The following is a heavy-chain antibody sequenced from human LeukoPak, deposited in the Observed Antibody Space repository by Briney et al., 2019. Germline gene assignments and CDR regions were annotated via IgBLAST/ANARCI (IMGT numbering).Heavy chain of an antibody. V-gene: IGHV3-30*02. D-gene: IGHD3-16*01. J-gene: IGHJ5*02. CDR1: GFIFRSYG. CDR2: IHFDGSNE. Sequence: PGGSLRLSCVASGFIFRSYGIHLVRQVPGKGLEWVTFIHFDGSNEYYADFVKGRFTISRDNSKNTVYLQMNGLRAEDTAVYYCAKDGIMHSNGPPEFDPWGQGTLVSVSS. CDR3: AKDGIMHSNGPPEFDP.